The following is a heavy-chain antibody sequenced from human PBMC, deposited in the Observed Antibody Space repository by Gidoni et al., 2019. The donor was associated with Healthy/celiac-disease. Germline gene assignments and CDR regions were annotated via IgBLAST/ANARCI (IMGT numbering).Heavy chain of an antibody. Sequence: VQLVQSGAEVKKQGESLKIPCRGYVYSLPSYSIGWVRQVPGKGLEVMGIIYPGDADTRYSPSFQGQVTISADKSISTAYLQWSSLKASDTAMYYCARPYYDSSGYYLDYWGQGTLVTVSS. CDR1: VYSLPSYS. V-gene: IGHV5-51*03. CDR3: ARPYYDSSGYYLDY. J-gene: IGHJ4*02. CDR2: IYPGDADT. D-gene: IGHD3-22*01.